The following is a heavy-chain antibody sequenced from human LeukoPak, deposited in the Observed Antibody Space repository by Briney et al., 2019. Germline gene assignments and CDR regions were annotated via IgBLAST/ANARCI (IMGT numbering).Heavy chain of an antibody. J-gene: IGHJ3*02. CDR1: GFTFSSYS. D-gene: IGHD3-22*01. V-gene: IGHV3-21*01. CDR3: AGYYDSSGYDAFDI. CDR2: ISSSSSYI. Sequence: PGRSLRLSCAASGFTFSSYSMNWVRQAPGKGLEWVSSISSSSSYIYYADSVKGRFTISRDNAKNSLYLQMNSLRAEDTAVYYCAGYYDSSGYDAFDIWGQGTMVTVSS.